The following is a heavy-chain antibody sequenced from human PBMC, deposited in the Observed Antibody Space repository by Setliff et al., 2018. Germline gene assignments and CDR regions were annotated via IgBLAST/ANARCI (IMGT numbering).Heavy chain of an antibody. CDR3: AGGRRYDYGWDFDY. Sequence: PSETLSLTYTVSGYSISSGHYWGWIRQPPGKGLEWIGSISHSGSTYYNPSLRSRVTISLDTSKNQFSPKLTSVTAADTAVYYCAGGRRYDYGWDFDYWGQGTLVTVSS. V-gene: IGHV4-38-2*02. CDR1: GYSISSGHY. CDR2: ISHSGST. J-gene: IGHJ4*02. D-gene: IGHD4-17*01.